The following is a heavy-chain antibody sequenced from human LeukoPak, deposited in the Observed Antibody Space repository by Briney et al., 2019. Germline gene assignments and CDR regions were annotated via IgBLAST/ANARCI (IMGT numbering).Heavy chain of an antibody. CDR2: IYYSGST. V-gene: IGHV4-61*01. CDR1: GGSISSSSYY. CDR3: ARDRHPDAFDI. J-gene: IGHJ3*02. Sequence: PSETLSLTCSVSGGSISSSSYYWSWIRQPPGKGLEWIGYIYYSGSTNYDPSLKSRVTISVDTSKNQFSLKLSSVTAADTAVYYCARDRHPDAFDIWGQGTMVTVSS.